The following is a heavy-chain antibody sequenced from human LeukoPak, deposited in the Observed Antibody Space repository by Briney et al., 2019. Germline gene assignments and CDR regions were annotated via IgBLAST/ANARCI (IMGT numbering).Heavy chain of an antibody. CDR3: ARDSTMVRGPNSVYYYYGMDV. J-gene: IGHJ6*02. CDR2: INPNSGGT. D-gene: IGHD3-10*01. CDR1: GYTFAGYY. V-gene: IGHV1-2*02. Sequence: ASVKVPCKASGYTFAGYYMHWVRQAPGQGLEWMGWINPNSGGTNYAQKFQGRVTMTRDTSISTAYMELSRLRSDDTAVYYCARDSTMVRGPNSVYYYYGMDVWGQGTTVTVSS.